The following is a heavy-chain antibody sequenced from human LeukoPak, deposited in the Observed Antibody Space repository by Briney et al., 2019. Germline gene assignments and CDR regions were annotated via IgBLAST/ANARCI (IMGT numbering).Heavy chain of an antibody. Sequence: GASVKVSCKASGGTFSSYTINWVRQAPGQGLEWMGRIIPILGIANYAQKFQGRVTITADKSTSTAYMELSSLRSEDTAVYYCARARYNWNHHWFDPWGQGTLVTVSS. D-gene: IGHD1-14*01. V-gene: IGHV1-69*02. J-gene: IGHJ5*02. CDR1: GGTFSSYT. CDR2: IIPILGIA. CDR3: ARARYNWNHHWFDP.